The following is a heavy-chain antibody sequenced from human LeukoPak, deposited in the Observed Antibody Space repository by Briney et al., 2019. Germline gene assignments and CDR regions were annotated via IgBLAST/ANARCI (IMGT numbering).Heavy chain of an antibody. J-gene: IGHJ4*02. CDR1: GGSFSGYY. CDR3: ARGETYYDFWSGYYRASYFDY. D-gene: IGHD3-3*01. V-gene: IGHV4-34*01. CDR2: INHSGST. Sequence: SETLSLTCAVYGGSFSGYYWSWIRQPPGKGLEWIGEINHSGSTNYNPSLKSRVTISVDTSKNQFSLKLSSVSAADTAVYYFARGETYYDFWSGYYRASYFDYWGQGTLVTVSS.